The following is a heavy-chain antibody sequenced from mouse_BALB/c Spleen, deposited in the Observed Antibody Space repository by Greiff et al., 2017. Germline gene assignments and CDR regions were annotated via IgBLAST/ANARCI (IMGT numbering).Heavy chain of an antibody. V-gene: IGHV5-17*02. CDR2: ISSGSSTI. CDR3: ARGYDVDAMDY. J-gene: IGHJ4*01. Sequence: EVKLVESGGGLVQPGGSRKLSCAASGFTFSSFGMHWVRQAPEKGLEWVAYISSGSSTIYYADTVKGRFTISRDNPKNTLFLQMTSLRSEDTAMYYCARGYDVDAMDYWGQGTSVTVSS. CDR1: GFTFSSFG. D-gene: IGHD2-14*01.